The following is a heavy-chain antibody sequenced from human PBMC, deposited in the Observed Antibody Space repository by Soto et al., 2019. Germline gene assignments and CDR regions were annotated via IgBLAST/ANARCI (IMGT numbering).Heavy chain of an antibody. V-gene: IGHV1-18*01. J-gene: IGHJ6*02. Sequence: QVQLVQSGAEVKKPGASVKVACKASGYTFASYAISWMRQAPGQGLEWMGWISAYKGNTNYAQKLHARTTTSTDTTARTDYREVGSAGSDDAGVYYGARDSRPPDFWGQGTTVTVSS. CDR3: ARDSRPPDF. CDR1: GYTFASYA. CDR2: ISAYKGNT.